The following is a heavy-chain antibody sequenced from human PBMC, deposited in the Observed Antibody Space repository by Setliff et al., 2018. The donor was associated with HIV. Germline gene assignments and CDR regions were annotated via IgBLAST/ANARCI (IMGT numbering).Heavy chain of an antibody. Sequence: TRETLSLTCTVSGGSISSSSHHWSWIRQTPGKGLEWIGSIYYSGNSYYNPSLQSRVTISVDTSKNQFSLKLSSVSAADTAVYYCARAAAGRLSAWDYWGQGTLVTVSS. CDR2: IYYSGNS. CDR3: ARAAAGRLSAWDY. J-gene: IGHJ4*02. D-gene: IGHD6-13*01. V-gene: IGHV4-39*01. CDR1: GGSISSSSHH.